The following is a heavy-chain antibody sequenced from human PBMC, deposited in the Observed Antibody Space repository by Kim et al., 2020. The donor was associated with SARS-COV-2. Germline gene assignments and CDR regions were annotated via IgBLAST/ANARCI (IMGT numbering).Heavy chain of an antibody. CDR3: TGVPAAIRDY. J-gene: IGHJ4*02. D-gene: IGHD2-2*02. Sequence: TTDYAAPVKGRFTISRDDSKNTLYLQMNSLKTEDTAVYYCTGVPAAIRDYWGQGTLVTVSS. V-gene: IGHV3-15*01. CDR2: TT.